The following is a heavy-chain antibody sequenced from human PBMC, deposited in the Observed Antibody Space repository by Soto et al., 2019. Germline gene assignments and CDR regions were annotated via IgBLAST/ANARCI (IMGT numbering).Heavy chain of an antibody. D-gene: IGHD4-17*01. V-gene: IGHV4-59*01. Sequence: SATLSLTCTVSGGSISSYYRSWIRQPPGKGLEWIGYIYYSGSTNYNPSPKSRVTISVDTSKNQFSLKLSSVTAADTAVYYCAGGGSYGEDYWGQGTLVTVS. CDR2: IYYSGST. CDR3: AGGGSYGEDY. CDR1: GGSISSYY. J-gene: IGHJ4*02.